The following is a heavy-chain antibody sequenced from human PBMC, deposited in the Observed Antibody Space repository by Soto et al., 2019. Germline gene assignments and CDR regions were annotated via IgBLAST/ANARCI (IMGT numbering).Heavy chain of an antibody. J-gene: IGHJ4*02. D-gene: IGHD2-15*01. CDR2: IYYTGST. CDR1: GASISSGNYY. CDR3: AREREEAGGPFDY. V-gene: IGHV4-31*03. Sequence: QVQLQESGPGLVKPSQTLSLTCSVSGASISSGNYYWSWIRQHPGKGLEWIGYIYYTGSTYYNPSLRSRITISEDMSKNHFSLRLSSVTAADTAVYYCAREREEAGGPFDYWGQGTLVTVSS.